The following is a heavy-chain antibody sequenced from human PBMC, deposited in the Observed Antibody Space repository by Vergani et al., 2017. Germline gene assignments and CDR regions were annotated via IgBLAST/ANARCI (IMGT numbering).Heavy chain of an antibody. J-gene: IGHJ6*03. CDR1: GFTFSSYA. CDR3: AREGLSSSLGYYYYYMDV. V-gene: IGHV3-30-3*01. Sequence: QVQLVESGGGVVQPGRSLRLSCAASGFTFSSYAMHWVRPAPGKGLEWVAVISYDGSNKYYADSVKGRFTISRDNSKNTLYLQMNSLRAEDTAVYYCAREGLSSSLGYYYYYMDVWGKGTTVTVSS. D-gene: IGHD6-6*01. CDR2: ISYDGSNK.